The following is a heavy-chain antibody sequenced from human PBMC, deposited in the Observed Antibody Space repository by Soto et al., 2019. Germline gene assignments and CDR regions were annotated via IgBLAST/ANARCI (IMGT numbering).Heavy chain of an antibody. CDR3: ASHAVSYYYDSGPDY. J-gene: IGHJ4*02. CDR1: GFIFSDHY. Sequence: GGSLRLSCAASGFIFSDHYMDWVRQAPGKGLEWVGRTRNKANSYTTEYAASVKGRFTISRDDSKNSLYLQMNSLKIEDTAVYYCASHAVSYYYDSGPDYWGQGTLVTVSS. D-gene: IGHD3-22*01. CDR2: TRNKANSYTT. V-gene: IGHV3-72*01.